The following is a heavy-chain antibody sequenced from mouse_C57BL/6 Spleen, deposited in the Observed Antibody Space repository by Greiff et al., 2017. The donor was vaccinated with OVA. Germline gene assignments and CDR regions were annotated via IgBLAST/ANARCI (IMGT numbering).Heavy chain of an antibody. J-gene: IGHJ3*01. CDR3: ARDMDYSNYEFAY. V-gene: IGHV3-6*01. CDR2: ISYDGSN. Sequence: EVQLVESGPGLVKPSQSLSLTCSVTGYSITSGYYWNWIRQFPGNKLEWMGYISYDGSNNYNPSLKNRISITRDTSKNQFFLKLNSVTTEDTATYYCARDMDYSNYEFAYWGQGTLVTVSA. CDR1: GYSITSGYY. D-gene: IGHD2-5*01.